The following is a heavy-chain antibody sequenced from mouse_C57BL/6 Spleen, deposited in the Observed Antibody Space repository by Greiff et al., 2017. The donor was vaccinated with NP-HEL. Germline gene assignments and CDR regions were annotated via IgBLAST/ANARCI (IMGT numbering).Heavy chain of an antibody. CDR1: GYTFTSYW. CDR3: ATGPYSSGYDYYAMDY. J-gene: IGHJ4*01. CDR2: IDPSDSYT. D-gene: IGHD3-2*02. Sequence: QVQLQQPGAELLRPGTSVKLSCKASGYTFTSYWMHWVKQRPGQGLEWIGVIDPSDSYTNYNQKVKGKATLTVDTSSSTAYMQLSSLTSEDSAVYYCATGPYSSGYDYYAMDYWGQGTSVTVSS. V-gene: IGHV1-59*01.